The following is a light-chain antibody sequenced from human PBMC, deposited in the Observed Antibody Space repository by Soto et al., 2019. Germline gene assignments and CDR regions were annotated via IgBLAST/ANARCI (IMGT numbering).Light chain of an antibody. CDR1: QSIGTD. Sequence: DIVLTQSPATLSVSPGERVTLSCRASQSIGTDLAWYQQKPGQAPRVLMHGASTRATGVPARFSGSGSGTEFTLTISSLQSEDFGIYYCQQYSDWYTFGQGTKLEIK. V-gene: IGKV3-15*01. CDR3: QQYSDWYT. J-gene: IGKJ2*01. CDR2: GAS.